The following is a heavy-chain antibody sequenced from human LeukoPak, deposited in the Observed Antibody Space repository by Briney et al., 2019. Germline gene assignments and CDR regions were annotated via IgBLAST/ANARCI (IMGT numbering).Heavy chain of an antibody. D-gene: IGHD1-26*01. V-gene: IGHV3-23*01. CDR1: GFTFSSYA. CDR2: ISGSDGST. J-gene: IGHJ1*01. Sequence: GGSLRLSCAASGFTFSSYAMSWVRQAPGKGLEWVSAISGSDGSTYYADSVKGRFTISRDNSKNTLYLQMNSLRAEDTAVYYCAIAPTSYSGSPRYFQHWGQGTLVTVSS. CDR3: AIAPTSYSGSPRYFQH.